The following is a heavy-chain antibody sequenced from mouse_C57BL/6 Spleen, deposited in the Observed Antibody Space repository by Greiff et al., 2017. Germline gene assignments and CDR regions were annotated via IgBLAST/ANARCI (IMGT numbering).Heavy chain of an antibody. CDR3: TTSVYYGSSYVWYAMDY. CDR2: IDPEDGDT. V-gene: IGHV14-1*01. CDR1: GFNIKDYY. D-gene: IGHD1-1*01. J-gene: IGHJ4*01. Sequence: EVQLQQSGAELVRPGASVKLSCTASGFNIKDYYMHWVKQRPEQGLEWIGRIDPEDGDTEYAPKFQGKATMTADTSSNTAYLQLSSLTSEDTAVYYCTTSVYYGSSYVWYAMDYWGQGTSVTVSS.